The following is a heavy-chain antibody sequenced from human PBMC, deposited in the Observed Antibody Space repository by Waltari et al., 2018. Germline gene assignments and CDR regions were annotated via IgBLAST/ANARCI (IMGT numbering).Heavy chain of an antibody. Sequence: QLQLQQSGPGLVKPSESLSLTCGVSGDSMGETYWWSWVRQSPEKGLEWIGQIHRSGRTYYNPSLESRVSVSMDTSNNKFFLKLSSAIAADTAVYYCARDRGRGLYFDSWGQGTLVTVSP. D-gene: IGHD2-15*01. CDR1: GDSMGETYW. J-gene: IGHJ4*02. V-gene: IGHV4-4*02. CDR3: ARDRGRGLYFDS. CDR2: IHRSGRT.